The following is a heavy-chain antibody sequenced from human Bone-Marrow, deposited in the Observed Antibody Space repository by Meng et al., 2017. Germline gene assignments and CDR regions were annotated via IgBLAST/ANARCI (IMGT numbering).Heavy chain of an antibody. J-gene: IGHJ4*02. Sequence: GSLRLSCAVSGGSISSSSWWSWVRQPPGKGLEWIGEIYQSGSTNYNPSLKSRVTISVDKAKNQFSLKLNSVTAADTAVYYCARDLWGSYHNDYYFDYWGQGTLVTVSS. CDR3: ARDLWGSYHNDYYFDY. CDR1: GGSISSSSW. CDR2: IYQSGST. V-gene: IGHV4-4*02. D-gene: IGHD3-16*02.